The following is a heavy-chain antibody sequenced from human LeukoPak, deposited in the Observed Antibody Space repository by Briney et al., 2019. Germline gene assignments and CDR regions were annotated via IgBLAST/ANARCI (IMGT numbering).Heavy chain of an antibody. CDR1: GGSFSGDY. Sequence: KPSETLSLTCVVYGGSFSGDYWSWIRQPPGKGLEWIGYIYYSGSTNYNPSLKSRVTISVHTSKNQFSLKLSSVTAADTAVYYCARGKTYYDISKDAFDIWGQGTMVTVSS. D-gene: IGHD3-22*01. J-gene: IGHJ3*02. V-gene: IGHV4-59*01. CDR3: ARGKTYYDISKDAFDI. CDR2: IYYSGST.